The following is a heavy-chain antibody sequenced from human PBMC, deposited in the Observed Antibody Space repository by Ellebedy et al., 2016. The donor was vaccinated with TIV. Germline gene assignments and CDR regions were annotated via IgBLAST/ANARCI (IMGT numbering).Heavy chain of an antibody. CDR2: IRQEGDEI. CDR3: ARRASYGDYAVQVNPWFDP. D-gene: IGHD4-17*01. Sequence: PGGSLRLSCAAFEFSFRSYWMAWVRQAPGKGLEWVAKIRQEGDEIYYVESVKGRFTISRDNAKNSLFLQMNSLRVEDTAVYYCARRASYGDYAVQVNPWFDPWGQGTPVTVSS. V-gene: IGHV3-7*01. CDR1: EFSFRSYW. J-gene: IGHJ5*02.